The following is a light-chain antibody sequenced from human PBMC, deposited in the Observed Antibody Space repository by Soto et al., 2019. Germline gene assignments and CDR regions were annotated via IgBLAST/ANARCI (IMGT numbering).Light chain of an antibody. Sequence: DIQMTQSPSSLSASVGDRVTITCRASQSITSYLNWYQQKPGKAPQLLIYAASNLQSGVPSRFSGSGSGTVFTFTISSLQPEDFATYFCQQSYTTPWTFGQGTKVDIK. CDR2: AAS. V-gene: IGKV1-39*01. J-gene: IGKJ1*01. CDR3: QQSYTTPWT. CDR1: QSITSY.